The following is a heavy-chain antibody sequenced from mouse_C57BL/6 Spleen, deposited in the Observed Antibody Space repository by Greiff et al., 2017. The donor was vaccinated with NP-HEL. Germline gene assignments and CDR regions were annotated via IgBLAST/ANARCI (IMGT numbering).Heavy chain of an antibody. CDR2: ISYDGSN. Sequence: EVKLQESGPGLVKPSQSLSLTCSVTGYSITSGYYWNWIRQFPGNKLEWMGYISYDGSNNYNPSLKNRISITRDTSKNQFFLKLNSVTTEDTATYYCARERVYYGSSYAMDYWGQGTSVTVSS. V-gene: IGHV3-6*01. CDR3: ARERVYYGSSYAMDY. D-gene: IGHD1-1*01. CDR1: GYSITSGYY. J-gene: IGHJ4*01.